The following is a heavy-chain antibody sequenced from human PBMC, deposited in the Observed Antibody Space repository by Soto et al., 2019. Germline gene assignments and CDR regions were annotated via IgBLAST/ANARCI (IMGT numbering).Heavy chain of an antibody. Sequence: ASVKFSCKTSGYTFNTYYISWLRQAPRQGLEWIGWISTYNGNTNYVPKFQGRITMTTDTSTSTAYMELRSLRSDDTALYFCARDTSNYFDFWGQGTPVTVSS. J-gene: IGHJ4*02. V-gene: IGHV1-18*01. CDR1: GYTFNTYY. CDR2: ISTYNGNT. CDR3: ARDTSNYFDF. D-gene: IGHD2-2*01.